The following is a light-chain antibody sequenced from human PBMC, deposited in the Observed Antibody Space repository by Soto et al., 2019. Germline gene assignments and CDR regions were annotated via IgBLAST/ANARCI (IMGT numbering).Light chain of an antibody. CDR1: QRITSY. V-gene: IGKV1-39*01. J-gene: IGKJ1*01. CDR3: QQSYTTPWT. Sequence: DIQMTQSPSSLSASVGDKVTMTCRASQRITSYLNWYQQKPGKAPQLLIYAASSLQSGVPSRFSGSGSGTDFTLTISSLQPEDFATYFCQQSYTTPWTFGQGTKVEVK. CDR2: AAS.